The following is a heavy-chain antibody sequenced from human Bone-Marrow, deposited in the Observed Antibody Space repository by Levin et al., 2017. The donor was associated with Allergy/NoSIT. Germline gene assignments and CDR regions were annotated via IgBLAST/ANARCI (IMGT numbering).Heavy chain of an antibody. J-gene: IGHJ4*02. V-gene: IGHV1-69*13. CDR2: IIPILGTE. Sequence: ASVKVSCKASGGTFSTFAISWVRQAPGQGLEWMGAIIPILGTEDYSQKLQGRVTITADASTSTIYMEMRRLGSEDTAVYYCATVAAGGMYWGQGTLITVSS. CDR3: ATVAAGGMY. CDR1: GGTFSTFA. D-gene: IGHD2-15*01.